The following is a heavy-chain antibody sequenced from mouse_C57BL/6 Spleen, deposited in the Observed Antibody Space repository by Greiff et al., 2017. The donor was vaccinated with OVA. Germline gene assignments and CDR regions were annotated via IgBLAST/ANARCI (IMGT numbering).Heavy chain of an antibody. CDR3: AREDMGVYGYFDY. CDR1: GYTFTSYW. V-gene: IGHV1-64*01. Sequence: QVQLQQPGAELVKPGASVKLSCKASGYTFTSYWMHWVKQRPGQGLEWIGMIHPNSGSTNYNEKFKSKATLTVDKSSSTAYMQLSSLTSEDSAVYYGAREDMGVYGYFDYWGQGTTLTVSS. D-gene: IGHD1-1*02. J-gene: IGHJ2*01. CDR2: IHPNSGST.